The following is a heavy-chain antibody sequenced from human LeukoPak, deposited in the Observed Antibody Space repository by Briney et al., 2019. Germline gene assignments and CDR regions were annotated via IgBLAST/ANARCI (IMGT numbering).Heavy chain of an antibody. CDR3: ARATPIFVVVLGFDAFDI. V-gene: IGHV4-4*07. CDR2: IYISGSGST. J-gene: IGHJ3*02. CDR1: GGSISSYY. Sequence: SETLSLTCTVSGGSISSYYWSWIRQPAGKGLEWIGRIYISGSGSTNYNPSLKSRVTISVDTSKNQFSLKLSSVTAADTAVYYCARATPIFVVVLGFDAFDIWGQGTMVTVSS. D-gene: IGHD3-3*01.